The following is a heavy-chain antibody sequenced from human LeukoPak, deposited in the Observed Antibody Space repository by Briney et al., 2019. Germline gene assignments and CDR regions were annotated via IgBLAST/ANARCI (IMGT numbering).Heavy chain of an antibody. CDR1: GFTFSNAW. V-gene: IGHV3-15*01. CDR2: IKRKTDGGTT. J-gene: IGHJ4*02. Sequence: GGSLRLSCAASGFTFSNAWMSWVRQAPGKGREWVGRIKRKTDGGTTDYAAPVKGRFTISRDDSKNTLYLQMNSLKTEDTAVYYCTTDRIGSGWYEGSDYWGQGTLVTVSS. D-gene: IGHD6-19*01. CDR3: TTDRIGSGWYEGSDY.